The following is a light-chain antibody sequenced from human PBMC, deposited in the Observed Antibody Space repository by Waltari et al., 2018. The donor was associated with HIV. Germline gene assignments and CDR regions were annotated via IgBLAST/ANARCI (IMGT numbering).Light chain of an antibody. CDR1: SSDVSSYNL. J-gene: IGLJ2*01. CDR2: EVS. Sequence: QSALTQPASVPGSPGQSSTISCTGTSSDVSSYNLFPWYQQHPGKVPKLIIYEVSKRPSGVSYRFSGSKSGDTASLTISGLQAEDEADYYCCSYAGSSTLIFGGGTKLTVL. CDR3: CSYAGSSTLI. V-gene: IGLV2-23*02.